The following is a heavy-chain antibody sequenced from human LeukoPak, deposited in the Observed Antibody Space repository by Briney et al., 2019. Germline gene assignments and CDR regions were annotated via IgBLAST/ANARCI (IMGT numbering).Heavy chain of an antibody. J-gene: IGHJ6*02. V-gene: IGHV3-13*01. D-gene: IGHD4-17*01. CDR3: ARGPATVTASYYYYGMDV. CDR1: GFTFSNYD. Sequence: GGSLRLSCAASGFTFSNYDMHWVRQATGKGLEWVSAIGTAGDTYYPGSVKGRFTISRENAKNSLYLQMYSLRAGDTAVYYCARGPATVTASYYYYGMDVWGQGTTVTVSS. CDR2: IGTAGDT.